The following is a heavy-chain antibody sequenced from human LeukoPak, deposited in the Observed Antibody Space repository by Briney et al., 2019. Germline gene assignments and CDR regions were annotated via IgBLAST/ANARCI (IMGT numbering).Heavy chain of an antibody. CDR1: GFTFSSYA. J-gene: IGHJ6*02. Sequence: PGGSLRLSCAASGFTFSSYAMSWVRQAPGKGLEWVAFISRDGSNEDYADSVKGRFTISRDNSKATLYLQVSSLTPEDTAVYYCARERTAVYPSGMDVWGQGTTVTVSS. CDR2: ISRDGSNE. D-gene: IGHD6-13*01. CDR3: ARERTAVYPSGMDV. V-gene: IGHV3-30*04.